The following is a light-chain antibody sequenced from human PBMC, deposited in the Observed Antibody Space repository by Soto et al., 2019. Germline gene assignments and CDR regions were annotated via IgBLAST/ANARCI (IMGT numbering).Light chain of an antibody. Sequence: QSALTQPASVSGSPVQSITISCTGTRSDVGGYNYVSWYQHHPGKAPKLMIYDVTNRPSGVSNRFSGSKSGNTASLTISGVQAEDEADYYCTSYTTSSPYLVFGGGTKLTVL. CDR1: RSDVGGYNY. V-gene: IGLV2-14*03. CDR3: TSYTTSSPYLV. CDR2: DVT. J-gene: IGLJ3*02.